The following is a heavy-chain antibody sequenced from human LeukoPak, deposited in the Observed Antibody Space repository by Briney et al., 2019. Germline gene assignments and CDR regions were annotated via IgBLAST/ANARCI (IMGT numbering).Heavy chain of an antibody. J-gene: IGHJ5*02. CDR1: GGSFSGYY. V-gene: IGHV4-34*01. CDR2: INHSGST. Sequence: PSETLSLTCAVYGGSFSGYYWSWIRQPPGKGLDWIGEINHSGSTNYNPSLKSRVTISVDTSKNQFSLKLSSVTAADTAVYYCARDMTTWWYNWFDPWGQGTLVTVSS. CDR3: ARDMTTWWYNWFDP. D-gene: IGHD4-11*01.